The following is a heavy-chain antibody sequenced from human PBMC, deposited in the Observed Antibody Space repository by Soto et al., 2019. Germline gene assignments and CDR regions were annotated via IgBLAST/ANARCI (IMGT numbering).Heavy chain of an antibody. CDR2: SRNKANSYNT. Sequence: EVPLVESGGGLVQPGGSLRLSCAASGFTFSDHYMDWVRQAPGRGLEWVGRSRNKANSYNTEYAASVKGRFTISRDDSKNSLYLQMNSLKTEDTAVYYCARAGSSGWWRDYWGQGTLVTVSS. CDR3: ARAGSSGWWRDY. D-gene: IGHD6-19*01. CDR1: GFTFSDHY. J-gene: IGHJ4*02. V-gene: IGHV3-72*01.